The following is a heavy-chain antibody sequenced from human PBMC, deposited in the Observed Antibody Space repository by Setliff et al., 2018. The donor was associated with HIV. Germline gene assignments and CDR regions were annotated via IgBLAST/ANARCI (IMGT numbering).Heavy chain of an antibody. CDR3: ARGGGYYGSGSYQYYFDY. J-gene: IGHJ4*02. CDR1: GGTFSSYA. CDR2: IIPIFGTA. Sequence: ASVKVSCKASGGTFSSYAISWVRQAPGQGLEWMGGIIPIFGTANYAQKFQGRVTITADESTSTAYMELSGLRSEDTAVYYCARGGGYYGSGSYQYYFDYWGQGTLVTVSS. D-gene: IGHD3-10*01. V-gene: IGHV1-69*13.